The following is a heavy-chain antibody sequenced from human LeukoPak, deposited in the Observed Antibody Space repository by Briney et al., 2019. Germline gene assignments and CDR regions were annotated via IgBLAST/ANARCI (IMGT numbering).Heavy chain of an antibody. CDR2: IYDSGST. CDR1: GASIRSGDYY. D-gene: IGHD2-15*01. J-gene: IGHJ3*02. V-gene: IGHV4-30-4*01. Sequence: SETLSLTCTVSGASIRSGDYYWSWLRQPPGKGLEWIGYIYDSGSTYYNPSLKSRITISVDTSENRFSLKLSSVTATDTAVYYCARDCSGGSCYGAFDIWGQGTMVTVFS. CDR3: ARDCSGGSCYGAFDI.